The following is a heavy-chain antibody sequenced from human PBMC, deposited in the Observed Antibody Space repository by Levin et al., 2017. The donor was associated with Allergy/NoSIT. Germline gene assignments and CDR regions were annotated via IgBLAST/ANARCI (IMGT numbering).Heavy chain of an antibody. CDR2: IYHSGST. D-gene: IGHD3-22*01. J-gene: IGHJ4*02. V-gene: IGHV4-4*02. CDR1: GGSISSSNW. Sequence: PSQTLSLTCAVSGGSISSSNWWSWVRQPPGKGLEWIGEIYHSGSTNYNPSLKSRVTISVDKSKNQFSLKLSSVTAADTAVYYCARTDSSGYYRSFDYWGQGTLVTVSS. CDR3: ARTDSSGYYRSFDY.